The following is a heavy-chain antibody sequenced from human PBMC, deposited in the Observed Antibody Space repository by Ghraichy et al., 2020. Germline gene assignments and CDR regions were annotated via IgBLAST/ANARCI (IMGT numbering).Heavy chain of an antibody. CDR1: GYTFTSYD. CDR3: ARWGTPRYYYYYYGMDV. J-gene: IGHJ6*02. CDR2: MNPNSGNT. Sequence: ASVKVSCKASGYTFTSYDINWVRQATGQGLEWMGWMNPNSGNTGYAQKFQGRVTMTRNTSISTAYMELSSLRSEDTAVYYCARWGTPRYYYYYYGMDVWGQGTTVTVSS. D-gene: IGHD1-1*01. V-gene: IGHV1-8*01.